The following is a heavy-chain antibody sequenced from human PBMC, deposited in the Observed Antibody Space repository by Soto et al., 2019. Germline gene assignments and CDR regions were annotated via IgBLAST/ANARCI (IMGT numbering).Heavy chain of an antibody. Sequence: SETLSLTCAVYGGSFSGYYWSWIRQPPGKGLEWIGEINHSGSTNYNPSLKSRVTISVDTSKNQFSLKLSSVTAADTAVYYCARLRPYYYDSSGRDYWGQGTLVTVSS. V-gene: IGHV4-34*01. CDR2: INHSGST. CDR3: ARLRPYYYDSSGRDY. J-gene: IGHJ4*02. CDR1: GGSFSGYY. D-gene: IGHD3-22*01.